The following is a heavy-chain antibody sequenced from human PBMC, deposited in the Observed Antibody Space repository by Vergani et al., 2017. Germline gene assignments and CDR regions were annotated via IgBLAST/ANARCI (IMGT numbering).Heavy chain of an antibody. V-gene: IGHV1-69*01. Sequence: QVQLVQSGAEVKKPGSSVKVSCKASGGTFSSYAISWVRQAPGQGLEWMGGIIPIFGTANYAQKFQGRVTITADESTSTAYMELSSLRSEDTAVYYCARARPGYSGYDWEGWYFDLWGRGTLVTVSS. CDR2: IIPIFGTA. J-gene: IGHJ2*01. CDR3: ARARPGYSGYDWEGWYFDL. CDR1: GGTFSSYA. D-gene: IGHD5-12*01.